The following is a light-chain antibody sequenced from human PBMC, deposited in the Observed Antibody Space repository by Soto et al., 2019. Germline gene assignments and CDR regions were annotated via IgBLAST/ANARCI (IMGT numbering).Light chain of an antibody. V-gene: IGKV3-15*01. CDR2: DAS. CDR3: QQYSMWPIT. CDR1: QSVRSN. J-gene: IGKJ5*01. Sequence: EKVMTQSPATLSVSPGERATLSCRASQSVRSNLAWYQQKPGQPPRLLIYDASTRATGIPSRFSGSGSGTEFTLTISSLKSEDFAVYFCQQYSMWPITFGQGTRLEI.